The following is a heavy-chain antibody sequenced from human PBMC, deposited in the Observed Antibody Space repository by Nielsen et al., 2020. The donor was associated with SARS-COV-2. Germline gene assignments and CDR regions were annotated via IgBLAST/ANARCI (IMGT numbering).Heavy chain of an antibody. CDR3: ARGRSSWPYYYYGMDV. CDR2: IYHSGST. J-gene: IGHJ6*02. D-gene: IGHD6-13*01. Sequence: SETLSLTCAVYGGSFSGYYWSWIRQPPGKGLEWIGEIYHSGSTNYNPSLKSRVTISVDKSKNQFSLKLSSVTAADTAVYYCARGRSSWPYYYYGMDVWGQGTTVTVSS. V-gene: IGHV4-34*01. CDR1: GGSFSGYY.